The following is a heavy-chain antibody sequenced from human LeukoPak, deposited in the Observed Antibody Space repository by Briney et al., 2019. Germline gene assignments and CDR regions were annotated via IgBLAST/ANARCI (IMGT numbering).Heavy chain of an antibody. D-gene: IGHD3-22*01. Sequence: GGSLKISCMGSGYRFTSYWIGWVRQMPGKGLEWMGIIYPGDSDTRYSPSFQGQVTISADKSISTAYLQWSSLKASDTAMYYCARPTGLIVPEAFDIWGQGTMVTVSS. J-gene: IGHJ3*02. CDR1: GYRFTSYW. CDR2: IYPGDSDT. V-gene: IGHV5-51*01. CDR3: ARPTGLIVPEAFDI.